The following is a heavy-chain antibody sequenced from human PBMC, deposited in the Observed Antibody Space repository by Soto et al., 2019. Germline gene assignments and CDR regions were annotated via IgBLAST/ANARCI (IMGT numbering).Heavy chain of an antibody. CDR3: ARWTGDSSAYY. CDR1: GYTFTSYD. CDR2: MNPNSGDT. J-gene: IGHJ1*01. D-gene: IGHD3-22*01. Sequence: ASVKVSCKASGYTFTSYDINWVRQATGQGLEYLGWMNPNSGDTGYAQKFQGRVTMTRNTSITTAYMELSSLRSEDTAVYYCARWTGDSSAYYWGPGTLVTVSS. V-gene: IGHV1-8*01.